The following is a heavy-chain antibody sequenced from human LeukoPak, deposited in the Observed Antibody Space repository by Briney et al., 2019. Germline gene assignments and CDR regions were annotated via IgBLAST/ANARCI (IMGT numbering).Heavy chain of an antibody. CDR2: INPNSGGT. CDR1: GYTFTGYY. Sequence: ASVKVSCKASGYTFTGYYMHWVRQAPGQGLEWMGWINPNSGGTNYAQKFQGRVTMTRDTSISTAYMELSRLRSDDTAVYYCAAGYSSSWSSFDYWGQGTLSPSPQ. CDR3: AAGYSSSWSSFDY. J-gene: IGHJ4*02. V-gene: IGHV1-2*02. D-gene: IGHD6-13*01.